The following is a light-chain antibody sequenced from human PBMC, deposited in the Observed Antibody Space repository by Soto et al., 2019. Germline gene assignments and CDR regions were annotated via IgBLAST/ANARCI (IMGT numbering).Light chain of an antibody. CDR1: QSVSSSY. V-gene: IGKV3-20*01. J-gene: IGKJ5*01. Sequence: EIELQKSPATVSLSPGECGSLSCTDRQSVSSSYLAWYQQTPGQAPRLLIYGASSRATGIPDRFSGSGCGTDFTLSVCGLEPEDLAVYCCQKYGSSPRVAFGEGTRLEIK. CDR3: QKYGSSPRVA. CDR2: GAS.